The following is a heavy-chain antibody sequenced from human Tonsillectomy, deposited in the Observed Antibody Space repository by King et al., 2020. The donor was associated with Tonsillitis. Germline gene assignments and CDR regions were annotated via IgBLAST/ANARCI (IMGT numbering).Heavy chain of an antibody. D-gene: IGHD6-19*01. CDR2: ITWNSGSI. V-gene: IGHV3-9*01. Sequence: VQLVESGGGLVQPGRSLRLSCAASGFTIDDYTMHWVRQAPGKGLEWVSGITWNSGSIGYVDSVKGRFTISRDNAKNSLYLQMNSLRPEDTALYYCAKDIESSGWYGMDVWGQGTTVTVSS. CDR3: AKDIESSGWYGMDV. J-gene: IGHJ6*02. CDR1: GFTIDDYT.